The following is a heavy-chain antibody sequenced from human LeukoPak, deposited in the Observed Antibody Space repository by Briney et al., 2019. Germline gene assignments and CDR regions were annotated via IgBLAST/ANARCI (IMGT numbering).Heavy chain of an antibody. CDR2: IYAGGST. V-gene: IGHV3-53*01. D-gene: IGHD4-17*01. CDR3: AKGSPVTTMRVYFDS. CDR1: GFTVSSNY. J-gene: IGHJ4*02. Sequence: GGSLRLSCAASGFTVSSNYMNWVRQAPGKGLEWVSIIYAGGSTFYADSVKGRFTISRDNSKNMVYLHMNSLRVEDTAVYYCAKGSPVTTMRVYFDSWGQGTLVTVSS.